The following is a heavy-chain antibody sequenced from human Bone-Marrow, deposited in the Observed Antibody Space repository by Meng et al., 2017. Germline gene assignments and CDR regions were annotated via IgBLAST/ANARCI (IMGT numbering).Heavy chain of an antibody. J-gene: IGHJ4*02. V-gene: IGHV1-3*01. CDR3: ARGNTYYDILTIDY. CDR2: INAGNGNT. CDR1: GYTFTSYG. D-gene: IGHD3-9*01. Sequence: VQLVEAGAEVSKPGASVKVSCKASGYTFTSYGMHWVRQAPGQRLEWMGWINAGNGNTKYSQKFQGRVTITRDTSASTAYMELSSLRSEDTAVYYCARGNTYYDILTIDYWGQGTLVTVSS.